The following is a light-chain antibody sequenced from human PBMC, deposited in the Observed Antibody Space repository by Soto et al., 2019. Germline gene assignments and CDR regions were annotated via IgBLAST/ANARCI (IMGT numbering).Light chain of an antibody. V-gene: IGKV3-11*01. CDR2: DAS. Sequence: EIVLTQSPATLSLSPGERATLSCMASQSVSSYLAWYQQKPGQAPRLLIYDASNRATGIPARFRGSGSGTDFTLTISSLEPEDFAIYYCQQRSDWLITFGQGTRLEIK. CDR3: QQRSDWLIT. J-gene: IGKJ5*01. CDR1: QSVSSY.